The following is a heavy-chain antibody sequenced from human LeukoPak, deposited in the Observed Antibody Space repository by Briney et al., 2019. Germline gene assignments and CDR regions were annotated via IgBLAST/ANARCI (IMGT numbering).Heavy chain of an antibody. CDR1: GFTFSSYA. CDR3: AKEPRITMVRGVPDGY. V-gene: IGHV3-23*01. CDR2: ISGSGGST. J-gene: IGHJ4*02. Sequence: GGSLRLSCAASGFTFSSYAMSWVRQAPGKGLEWVSAISGSGGSTYYADSVKGRFTISRDNSKSTLYLQMSSLRAEDTAVYYCAKEPRITMVRGVPDGYWGQGTLVTVSS. D-gene: IGHD3-10*01.